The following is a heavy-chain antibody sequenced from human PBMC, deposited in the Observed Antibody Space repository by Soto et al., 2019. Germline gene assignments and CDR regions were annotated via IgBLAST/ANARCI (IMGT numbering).Heavy chain of an antibody. CDR2: IRNSGDNT. J-gene: IGHJ4*02. D-gene: IGHD5-12*01. Sequence: EVHLLESGGGLVQPGGSLRLSCAASGFTFSSYAMSWVRQAPGKGLEWVSGIRNSGDNTYYADSVKGRFTISRDNSMNTLYLQMNSLRVEDRAVYFCAQDIVATDWGQGTLVTVSS. CDR3: AQDIVATD. V-gene: IGHV3-23*01. CDR1: GFTFSSYA.